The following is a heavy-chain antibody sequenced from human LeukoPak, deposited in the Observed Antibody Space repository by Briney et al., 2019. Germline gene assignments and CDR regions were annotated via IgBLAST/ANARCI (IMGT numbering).Heavy chain of an antibody. CDR2: TYHRSRWYN. CDR3: ARDRYSSSWYRFDS. J-gene: IGHJ4*02. Sequence: SQTLSLTCAISGDSVSSNTAAWNWIRQSLSRGLEWLGRTYHRSRWYNDYAVSVQSRITINPDTSKNQFSLQLDSVTPEDTAVYYCARDRYSSSWYRFDSWGQGTLVTVSS. V-gene: IGHV6-1*01. D-gene: IGHD6-13*01. CDR1: GDSVSSNTAA.